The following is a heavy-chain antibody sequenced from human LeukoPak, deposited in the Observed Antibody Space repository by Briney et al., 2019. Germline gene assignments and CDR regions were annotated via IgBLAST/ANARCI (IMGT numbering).Heavy chain of an antibody. D-gene: IGHD5-24*01. CDR3: AREEMATITNFDY. V-gene: IGHV4-30-2*01. Sequence: SETLSLTCTVSGGSISSGGYYWSWIRQPPGKGLEWIGYIYHSGSTYYNPSLKSRVTISVDRSKNQFSLRLSSVTAADTAVYYCAREEMATITNFDYWGQGTLVTVSS. CDR2: IYHSGST. J-gene: IGHJ4*02. CDR1: GGSISSGGYY.